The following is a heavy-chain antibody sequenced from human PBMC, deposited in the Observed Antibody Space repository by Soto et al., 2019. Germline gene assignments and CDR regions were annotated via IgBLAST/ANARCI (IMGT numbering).Heavy chain of an antibody. CDR3: ARELASRDDYGMDV. V-gene: IGHV3-74*01. CDR2: INSDGSTT. J-gene: IGHJ6*02. CDR1: GFTFSSQW. D-gene: IGHD5-12*01. Sequence: PGGSLRLSCTASGFTFSSQWLHWVRQVPGKGLVWVSRINSDGSTTSYADSVKGRFTISRDNAKNTLYLQMNSLRAEDTAVYYCARELASRDDYGMDVWGQGTTVTVSS.